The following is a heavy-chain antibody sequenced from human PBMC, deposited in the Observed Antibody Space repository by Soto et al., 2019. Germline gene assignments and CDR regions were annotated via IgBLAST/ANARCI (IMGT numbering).Heavy chain of an antibody. CDR2: FMPIIGSA. V-gene: IGHV1-69*01. Sequence: QVQLVQSGAEVKKPGSSVKVSCKASRGSFSSFVISWVRQAPGQGFEWLGGFMPIIGSANYAQNFQGRLTINADESTNIAYMELSSLRSEDTAVYYCTRGQASDVWGQGTMVTASS. CDR3: TRGQASDV. J-gene: IGHJ3*01. CDR1: RGSFSSFV.